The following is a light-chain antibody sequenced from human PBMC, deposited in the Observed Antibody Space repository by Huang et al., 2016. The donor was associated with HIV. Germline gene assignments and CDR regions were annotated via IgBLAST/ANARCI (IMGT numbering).Light chain of an antibody. CDR3: QQLNDYPWT. J-gene: IGKJ1*01. CDR1: EGISSY. CDR2: AAS. V-gene: IGKV1-9*01. Sequence: IQLTQSPSSLSASVGDRVTITCRPSEGISSYLAWYQQKSGKAPKFLIYAASTLQSGVPSRFSGSGSGTDFNLTISSLQPEDFATYYCQQLNDYPWTFGQGTKVEIK.